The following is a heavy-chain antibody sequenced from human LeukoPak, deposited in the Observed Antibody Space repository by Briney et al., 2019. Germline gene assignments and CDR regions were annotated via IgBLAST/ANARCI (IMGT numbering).Heavy chain of an antibody. J-gene: IGHJ6*03. V-gene: IGHV3-21*01. Sequence: GGSLRLSCAASGFTFSSYSMNWVRQAPGKGLEWVSSISSNSGNMYYADSVKGRLTISRDNAKNSLYLQMISLRVEDTAMYYCARGYYFYYMDVWGTGTTVLISS. CDR1: GFTFSSYS. CDR3: ARGYYFYYMDV. CDR2: ISSNSGNM.